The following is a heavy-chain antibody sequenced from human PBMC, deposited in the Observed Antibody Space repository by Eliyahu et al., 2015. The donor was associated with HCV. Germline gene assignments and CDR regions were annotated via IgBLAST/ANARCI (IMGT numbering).Heavy chain of an antibody. CDR2: MSGSGGST. D-gene: IGHD3-16*01. CDR1: GFTFSSXA. Sequence: EVQLLESGGGLVQPGGSXXXXCAASGFTFSSXAMSWVRQAPGKGLXWVSAMSGSGGSTYYADSVKGRFTISRDNSKNTLYLQMNSLRAEDTAVYYCAKDPRGAGYWGQGTLVTVSS. J-gene: IGHJ4*02. V-gene: IGHV3-23*01. CDR3: AKDPRGAGY.